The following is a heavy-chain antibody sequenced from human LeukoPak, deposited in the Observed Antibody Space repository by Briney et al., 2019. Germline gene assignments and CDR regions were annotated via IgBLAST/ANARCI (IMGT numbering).Heavy chain of an antibody. D-gene: IGHD1-26*01. V-gene: IGHV4-4*09. CDR1: GGSISSYY. CDR3: VAMGATLSPNGYYYYYMDV. J-gene: IGHJ6*03. Sequence: SETLSLTCTVSGGSISSYYWSWIRQPPGKGLEWIGYIYTSGSTNYNPSLKSRVTISVDTSKNQFSLKLSSVTAADTAVYYCVAMGATLSPNGYYYYYMDVWGKGTTVTVSS. CDR2: IYTSGST.